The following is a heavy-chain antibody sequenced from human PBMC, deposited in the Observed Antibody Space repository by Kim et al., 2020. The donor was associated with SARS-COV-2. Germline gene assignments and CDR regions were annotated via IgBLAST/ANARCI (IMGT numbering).Heavy chain of an antibody. J-gene: IGHJ6*02. V-gene: IGHV4-59*13. CDR2: IYYSGST. CDR1: GGSISSYY. Sequence: SETLSLTCTVSGGSISSYYWSWIRQPPGKGLEWIGYIYYSGSTNYNPSLKSRVTISVDTSKNQFSLKLSSVTAADTAVYYCARVGQMWIHAYGMDVWGQGTTVTVSS. CDR3: ARVGQMWIHAYGMDV. D-gene: IGHD5-18*01.